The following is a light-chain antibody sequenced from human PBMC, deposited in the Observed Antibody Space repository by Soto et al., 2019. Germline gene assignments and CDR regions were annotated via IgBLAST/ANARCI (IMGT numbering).Light chain of an antibody. V-gene: IGKV3-15*01. J-gene: IGKJ5*01. CDR1: QIISTFLGSY. CDR3: QQYNDWPRT. CDR2: GSS. Sequence: EIVLTQSPATLSASPGERATLSCRASQIISTFLGSYLAWYQHKPGQAPRLLIYGSSTRATGVPPRFSGSASGTEFTLTISSLQSEDFGVYYCQQYNDWPRTFGQGTRLENK.